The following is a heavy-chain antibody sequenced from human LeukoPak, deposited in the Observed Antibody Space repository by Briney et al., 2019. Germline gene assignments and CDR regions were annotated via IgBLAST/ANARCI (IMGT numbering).Heavy chain of an antibody. Sequence: GASVKVSCKASGYTFTSYGISWVRQAPGQGLEWMGWISAYNGNTNYAQKLQGRVTITADESTSTAYMELSSLRSEDTAVYYCASHNYDSPAHFDYWGQGTLVTVSS. J-gene: IGHJ4*02. CDR1: GYTFTSYG. CDR3: ASHNYDSPAHFDY. D-gene: IGHD3-3*01. CDR2: ISAYNGNT. V-gene: IGHV1-18*01.